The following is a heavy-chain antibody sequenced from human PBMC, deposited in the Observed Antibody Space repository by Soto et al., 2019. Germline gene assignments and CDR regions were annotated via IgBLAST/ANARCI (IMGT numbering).Heavy chain of an antibody. D-gene: IGHD6-13*01. J-gene: IGHJ4*02. Sequence: EVQLLESGGGLVQPGGSLRLSCAASGFTFSSYAMSWVRQAPGKGLEWVSAVSASGGTAYYADSVQGRFTISRDNSKNKLYLQMNSLRAKDTDMFYCAKDRTSWHTGGFDYWGQGTLVTVSS. CDR2: VSASGGTA. CDR3: AKDRTSWHTGGFDY. CDR1: GFTFSSYA. V-gene: IGHV3-23*01.